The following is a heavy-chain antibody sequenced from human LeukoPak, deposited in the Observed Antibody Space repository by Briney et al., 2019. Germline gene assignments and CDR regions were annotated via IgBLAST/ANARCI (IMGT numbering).Heavy chain of an antibody. CDR3: ARLYDASSGYYEYNWFDP. CDR2: TYYSGST. J-gene: IGHJ5*02. V-gene: IGHV4-39*01. CDR1: RFTFSSYAIN. Sequence: TGGSLRLSCAASRFTFSSYAINWVRQPPGKGLEWIGSTYYSGSTYYNPSLKSRVTISVDTSKNQFSLKLSSVTAADTAVYYCARLYDASSGYYEYNWFDPWGQGTLVTVSS. D-gene: IGHD3-22*01.